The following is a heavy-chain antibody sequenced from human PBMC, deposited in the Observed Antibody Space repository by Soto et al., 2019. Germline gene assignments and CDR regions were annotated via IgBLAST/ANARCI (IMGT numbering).Heavy chain of an antibody. J-gene: IGHJ5*02. Sequence: ASVKVSCKASGNTVPNYAIHWVRQAPGQRLEWMGWINGGNGNTYYSEHFQGRVTFTRDTSAGTVYMELRSLRSDDTAVYYCARDRGVVVTAIHNWFDPWGQGTLVTVSS. V-gene: IGHV1-3*01. CDR2: INGGNGNT. CDR1: GNTVPNYA. D-gene: IGHD2-21*02. CDR3: ARDRGVVVTAIHNWFDP.